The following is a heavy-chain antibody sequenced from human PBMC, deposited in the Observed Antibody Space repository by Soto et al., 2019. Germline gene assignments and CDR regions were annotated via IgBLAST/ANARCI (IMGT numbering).Heavy chain of an antibody. Sequence: GGSLRLSCAASGFTFSSYSMNWVRQAPGKGLEWVSYISSSSSTIYYADSVKGRFTISRDNAKNSLYLQMNSLRDEDTAVYYCARGPLGGQQLVSYYYYGMDVWGQGTTVTVSS. J-gene: IGHJ6*02. CDR3: ARGPLGGQQLVSYYYYGMDV. CDR1: GFTFSSYS. CDR2: ISSSSSTI. V-gene: IGHV3-48*02. D-gene: IGHD6-13*01.